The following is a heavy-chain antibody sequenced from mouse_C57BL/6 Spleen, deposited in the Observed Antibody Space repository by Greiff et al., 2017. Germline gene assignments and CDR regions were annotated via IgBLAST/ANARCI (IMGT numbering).Heavy chain of an antibody. D-gene: IGHD2-5*01. Sequence: EVQLQQSGTVLARPGASVKMSCKTSGYTFTSYWMHWVKQRPGQGLEWIGAIYPGNSDTSYNQKFKGKAKLTAVTSASTAYMELSSLTNEDSAVYYCTRFMDYSNSYFDYWGQGTTLTVSS. CDR3: TRFMDYSNSYFDY. CDR1: GYTFTSYW. CDR2: IYPGNSDT. J-gene: IGHJ2*01. V-gene: IGHV1-5*01.